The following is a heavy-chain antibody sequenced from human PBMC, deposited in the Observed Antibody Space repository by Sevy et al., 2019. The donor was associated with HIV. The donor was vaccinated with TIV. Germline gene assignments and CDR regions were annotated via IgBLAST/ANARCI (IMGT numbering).Heavy chain of an antibody. CDR2: LSFGCGEI. CDR3: AREGCTKPHDY. D-gene: IGHD2-8*01. Sequence: GGSLRLSCAASGFTFSEYSMSWVRQPPGKGLEWVSTLSFGCGEINYADSVKGRLTISRDNSKSSVYLQMNNLRPEDTAVYYCAREGCTKPHDYWGQGTLVTVSS. CDR1: GFTFSEYS. J-gene: IGHJ4*02. V-gene: IGHV3-23*01.